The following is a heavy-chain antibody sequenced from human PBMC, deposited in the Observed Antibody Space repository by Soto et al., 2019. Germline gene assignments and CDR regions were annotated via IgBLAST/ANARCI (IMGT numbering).Heavy chain of an antibody. V-gene: IGHV1-8*01. J-gene: IGHJ5*02. CDR2: MSLKSEST. CDR3: ATPWGPNP. D-gene: IGHD7-27*01. CDR1: GYIFSSHD. Sequence: VASVKVSCKASGYIFSSHDITWVRQAPGQGLEWMGWMSLKSESTAVAQRLQGRVALTRDTSISTAYMELSSLRVEDTAVYYCATPWGPNPWGQGTLVTVSS.